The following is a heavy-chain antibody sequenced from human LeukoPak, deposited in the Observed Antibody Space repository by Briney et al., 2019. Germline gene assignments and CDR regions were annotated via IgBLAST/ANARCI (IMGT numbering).Heavy chain of an antibody. Sequence: ASVKVSCKASGYTFTSYAMHWVRLATGLSLEWMGWTNAGNGNTKYSQKFQGRVTLTRDTSASTAYMELSSLRSEDTAVYYCARDERDCRGGSCLYDAFDIWGQGTMVIVSS. CDR3: ARDERDCRGGSCLYDAFDI. V-gene: IGHV1-3*01. J-gene: IGHJ3*02. D-gene: IGHD2-15*01. CDR2: TNAGNGNT. CDR1: GYTFTSYA.